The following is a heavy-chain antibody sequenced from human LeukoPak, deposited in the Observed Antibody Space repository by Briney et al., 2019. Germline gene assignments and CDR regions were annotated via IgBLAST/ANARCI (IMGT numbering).Heavy chain of an antibody. D-gene: IGHD3-10*01. CDR1: GFTFSSYA. V-gene: IGHV3-23*01. J-gene: IGHJ4*02. Sequence: GGSLRLSRAASGFTFSSYAMSWVRQAPGKGLEGVSSVSDSGGSTYYADSVKGRVTISRDNSKNTLYMQMNSLGAEDKAVYYCAKSANSGSYYRGYFDYWGQGTLVTVSS. CDR2: VSDSGGST. CDR3: AKSANSGSYYRGYFDY.